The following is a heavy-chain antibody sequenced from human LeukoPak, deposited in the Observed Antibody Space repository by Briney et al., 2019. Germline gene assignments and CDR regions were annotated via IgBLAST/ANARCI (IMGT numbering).Heavy chain of an antibody. CDR3: AKGPYSDSSEWFQY. CDR2: ISGTGGRT. CDR1: GFSFSSYA. J-gene: IGHJ1*01. V-gene: IGHV3-23*01. Sequence: GGSLRLSCAASGFSFSSYAMGWVRQAPGKGLEWVSSISGTGGRTYYADSVKGRFTISRDNSRNTLPLQMNSLRVEDTAVYFCAKGPYSDSSEWFQYWGQGTLVTVSS. D-gene: IGHD6-13*01.